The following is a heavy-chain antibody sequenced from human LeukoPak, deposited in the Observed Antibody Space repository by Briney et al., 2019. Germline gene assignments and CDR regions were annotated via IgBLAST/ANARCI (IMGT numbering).Heavy chain of an antibody. CDR1: GYSISSGYY. Sequence: KPSETLSLTCTVSGYSISSGYYWGWIRQPPGKGLEWIGYIYKGGSTTYNPSLRGRVTISVDTSKNQFSLKLSSVTAADTAVYYCARVIGDWFDPWGQGTLVTVSS. J-gene: IGHJ5*02. D-gene: IGHD1-26*01. CDR2: IYKGGST. V-gene: IGHV4-38-2*02. CDR3: ARVIGDWFDP.